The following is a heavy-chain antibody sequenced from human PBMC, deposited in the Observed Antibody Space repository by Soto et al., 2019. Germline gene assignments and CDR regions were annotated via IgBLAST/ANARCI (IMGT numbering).Heavy chain of an antibody. CDR2: ISPIFGTA. D-gene: IGHD1-26*01. Sequence: QVQLVQSGAEVKKPGSSVKVSCKASGGTFSSYSINWVRQAPGQGREWMGEISPIFGTASYAQKFQGRVTIPADASTSTAYMELRSLRSEDTAVYYCARDGGRHSGGIDYGGQGTLVTVPS. J-gene: IGHJ4*02. CDR3: ARDGGRHSGGIDY. V-gene: IGHV1-69*19. CDR1: GGTFSSYS.